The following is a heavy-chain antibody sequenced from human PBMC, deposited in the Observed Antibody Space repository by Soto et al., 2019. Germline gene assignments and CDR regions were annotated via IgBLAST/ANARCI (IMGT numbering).Heavy chain of an antibody. D-gene: IGHD1-1*01. V-gene: IGHV1-18*01. CDR3: VRGGILEANRPYYYYGLDV. Sequence: ASVKVSCKVFGYTFSTYGLSWVRQAPGQGLEWMVWVSPYNGNPYYAPGLQGRVTMTTDTSTNTAYMSLRSLRSDDTAIYYCVRGGILEANRPYYYYGLDVWGQGTPVTVS. CDR1: GYTFSTYG. CDR2: VSPYNGNP. J-gene: IGHJ6*02.